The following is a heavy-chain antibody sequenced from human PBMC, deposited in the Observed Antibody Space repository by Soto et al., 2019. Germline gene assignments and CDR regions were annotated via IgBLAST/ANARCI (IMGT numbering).Heavy chain of an antibody. D-gene: IGHD3-3*01. V-gene: IGHV3-30*18. Sequence: GGSLRLSCAASGFTFSSYGMHWVRQAPGKGLEWVAAISYDGSNKYYADSVKGRFTISRDNSKNTLYLQMNSLRAEDTAVYYCAKAFTIFGVGGYYYYGMDVWGQGTTVTVSS. CDR2: ISYDGSNK. CDR1: GFTFSSYG. J-gene: IGHJ6*02. CDR3: AKAFTIFGVGGYYYYGMDV.